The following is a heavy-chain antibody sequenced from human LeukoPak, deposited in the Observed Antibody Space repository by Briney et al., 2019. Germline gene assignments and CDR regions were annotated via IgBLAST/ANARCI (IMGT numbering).Heavy chain of an antibody. CDR2: ISRSSTTV. V-gene: IGHV3-48*01. D-gene: IGHD3-3*01. Sequence: GGSLRLSCAASGFTFSNAWMSWDRQAPGKGLEWVSHISRSSTTVYYADSVKGRFTISRDNAKNSLYLQMNSLGAEDTAVYYCARVPTYSDFWSGYTIDYWGQGTLVTVSS. CDR3: ARVPTYSDFWSGYTIDY. CDR1: GFTFSNAW. J-gene: IGHJ4*02.